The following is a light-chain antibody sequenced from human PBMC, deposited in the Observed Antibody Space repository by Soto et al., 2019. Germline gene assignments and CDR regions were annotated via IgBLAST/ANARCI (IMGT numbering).Light chain of an antibody. CDR1: QSVRDN. V-gene: IGKV3-15*01. CDR2: GAS. J-gene: IGKJ2*01. CDR3: QQSNNWPYT. Sequence: EIVMTHSPATLSVSPGERATLSCRASQSVRDNLAWYQQKPGQAPRLLIYGASTRATGIPARFSGSGSGTEFTLTINRLQSEDFALFFCQQSNNWPYTFGQGTKREIK.